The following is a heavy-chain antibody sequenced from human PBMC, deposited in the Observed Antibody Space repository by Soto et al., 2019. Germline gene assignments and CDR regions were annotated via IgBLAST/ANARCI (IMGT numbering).Heavy chain of an antibody. CDR1: GGTFSSYT. CDR3: AGGTSAEAGSDD. V-gene: IGHV1-69*02. Sequence: QVQLVQSGAEVKKPGSSVKVSCKASGGTFSSYTISWVRQAPGQGLEWMGRIIPIRGIANYAQKCQGRVTITADKSTSTAYMELSSLRSEDTAGYYCAGGTSAEAGSDDWGQGTLVTVSS. D-gene: IGHD6-13*01. CDR2: IIPIRGIA. J-gene: IGHJ4*02.